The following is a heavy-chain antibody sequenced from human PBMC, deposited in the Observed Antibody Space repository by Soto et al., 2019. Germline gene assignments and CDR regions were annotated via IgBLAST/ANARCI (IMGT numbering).Heavy chain of an antibody. CDR3: AKASNWNYVGGYFDY. V-gene: IGHV3-9*01. J-gene: IGHJ4*02. CDR1: GFTFDDYA. CDR2: ISWNSGSI. Sequence: EVQLGESGGGLVQPGRSLRLSCAASGFTFDDYAMHWVRQAPGKGLEWVSGISWNSGSIGYADSVKGRFTISRDNAKNSLYLQMNSLRAEDTALYYCAKASNWNYVGGYFDYWGQGTLVTVSS. D-gene: IGHD1-7*01.